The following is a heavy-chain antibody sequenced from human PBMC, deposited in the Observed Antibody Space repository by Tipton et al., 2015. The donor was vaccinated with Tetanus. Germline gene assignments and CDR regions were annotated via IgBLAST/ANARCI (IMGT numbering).Heavy chain of an antibody. CDR3: ARMQRYGMDV. CDR1: GGSISSTNYY. D-gene: IGHD6-25*01. Sequence: TLSLTCTVSGGSISSTNYYWSWIRQPAGKGLEWIGRIYTSESTNYNPSLKSRLTMSVDTSKNQFSLRLNSVTAADTAVYYCARMQRYGMDVWGQGTTVTVSS. CDR2: IYTSEST. J-gene: IGHJ6*02. V-gene: IGHV4-61*02.